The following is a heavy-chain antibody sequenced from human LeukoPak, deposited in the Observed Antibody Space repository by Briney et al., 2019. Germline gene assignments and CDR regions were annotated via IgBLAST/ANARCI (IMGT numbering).Heavy chain of an antibody. CDR3: AKGAEWPWGSFDI. V-gene: IGHV3-43D*03. CDR1: GFTFDDYA. CDR2: ISWDGGST. D-gene: IGHD7-27*01. J-gene: IGHJ3*02. Sequence: GGSLRLSCAASGFTFDDYAMHWVRQAPGKGLEWVSLISWDGGSTYYADSVKGRFTISRDNSKNSLYLQTNSLRAEDTALYYCAKGAEWPWGSFDIWGQGTMVTVSS.